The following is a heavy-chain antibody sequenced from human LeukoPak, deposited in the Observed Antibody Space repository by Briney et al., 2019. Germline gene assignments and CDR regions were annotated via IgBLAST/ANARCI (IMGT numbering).Heavy chain of an antibody. CDR1: GYTFTSYG. D-gene: IGHD3-22*01. V-gene: IGHV1-18*01. Sequence: GASVKVSCKASGYTFTSYGISWVRQAPGQGLEWMGWISAYNGNTNYAQKLQGRVTMTTDTSTSTAYMELRSLRSDDTAVYYCATNDHYDSSGYYPYYFDYWGQGTLVTVSS. J-gene: IGHJ4*02. CDR2: ISAYNGNT. CDR3: ATNDHYDSSGYYPYYFDY.